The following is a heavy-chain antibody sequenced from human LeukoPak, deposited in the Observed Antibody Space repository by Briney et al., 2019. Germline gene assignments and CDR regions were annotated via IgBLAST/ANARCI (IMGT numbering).Heavy chain of an antibody. CDR3: ATHKEGSYLES. CDR1: GGSITTTRYY. Sequence: SETLSLTCSVSGGSITTTRYYWGWIRQSPGKGLEWIGSVYYFGNAYYRPSLLSRATISIDTSKKWISLNLTSVTARDTGIYYCATHKEGSYLESWGQGTLVTVSS. J-gene: IGHJ4*02. D-gene: IGHD3-16*02. V-gene: IGHV4-39*01. CDR2: VYYFGNA.